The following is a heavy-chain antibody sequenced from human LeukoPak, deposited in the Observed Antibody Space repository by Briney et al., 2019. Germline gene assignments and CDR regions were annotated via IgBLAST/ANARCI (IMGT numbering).Heavy chain of an antibody. CDR1: GYSFTSYW. Sequence: GESLKISCKGSGYSFTSYWIGWVRQMPGKGLEWMGIIYPGDSDTRYSPSFRGQVTISADKSISTAYLQWSSLKASDTAMYYCAIAGITSGSTRYYFDYWGQGTLVTVSS. CDR2: IYPGDSDT. D-gene: IGHD6-19*01. V-gene: IGHV5-51*01. CDR3: AIAGITSGSTRYYFDY. J-gene: IGHJ4*02.